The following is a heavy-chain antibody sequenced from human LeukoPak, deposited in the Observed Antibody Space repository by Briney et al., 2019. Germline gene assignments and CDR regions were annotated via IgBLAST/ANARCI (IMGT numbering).Heavy chain of an antibody. CDR2: INPSGGST. V-gene: IGHV1-46*01. CDR3: ARDNSYDYVWGSYRYPDY. D-gene: IGHD3-16*02. Sequence: ASVTVSCKASGYTFTIYYMHWVRHTPGQGLEWMGIINPSGGSTSYAQKFQGRVTITRETSTSTVYMELSSLRSEDTAVYYCARDNSYDYVWGSYRYPDYWGQGTLVTVSS. CDR1: GYTFTIYY. J-gene: IGHJ4*02.